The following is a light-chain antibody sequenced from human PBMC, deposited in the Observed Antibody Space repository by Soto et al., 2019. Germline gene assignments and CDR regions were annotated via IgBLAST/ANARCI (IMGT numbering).Light chain of an antibody. V-gene: IGKV1-39*01. Sequence: DIPMTQSPSSLSASVGDRVTISCRASQSISSHLHWYQEKPVKATKLLIYSTYNLQSGVPSRFSGSGSGTDFTLTISSLQPEDFATYYCQQSYITPYTFGQGTNLEIK. CDR1: QSISSH. CDR3: QQSYITPYT. J-gene: IGKJ2*01. CDR2: STY.